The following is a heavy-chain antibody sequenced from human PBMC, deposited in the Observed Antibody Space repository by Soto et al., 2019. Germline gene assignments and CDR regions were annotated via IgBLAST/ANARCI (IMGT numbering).Heavy chain of an antibody. CDR3: ARDGGAFNYYYGRDV. V-gene: IGHV1-69*13. Sequence: ASVKFSCKSSGYTFTSYAMNWVRQAPGQGLEWMGGIIPIFGTANYAQKFQGRVTITADESTSTAYMELSSLRSEDTAVYYCARDGGAFNYYYGRDVWGQGTTVTVSS. CDR2: IIPIFGTA. D-gene: IGHD3-16*01. J-gene: IGHJ6*02. CDR1: GYTFTSYA.